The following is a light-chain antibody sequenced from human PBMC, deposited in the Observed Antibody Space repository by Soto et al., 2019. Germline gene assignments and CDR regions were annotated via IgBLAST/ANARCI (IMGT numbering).Light chain of an antibody. J-gene: IGKJ1*01. V-gene: IGKV3-20*01. CDR2: AAS. CDR1: QTITSSN. Sequence: EIVLTQSPGTLSLSPGERATLSCRASQTITSSNLAWYQQISGQPPRLLISAASSRASGIPDRFSGSGSGTDFTLTISRLEPEDFAVYYCQHYGSSFWTFGQGTKVDI. CDR3: QHYGSSFWT.